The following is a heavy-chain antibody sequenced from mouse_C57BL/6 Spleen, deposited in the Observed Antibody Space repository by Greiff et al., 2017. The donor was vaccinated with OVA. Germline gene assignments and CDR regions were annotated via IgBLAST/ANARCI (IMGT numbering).Heavy chain of an antibody. CDR1: GYTFTDYE. CDR3: TRSAPIYYGNYGY. Sequence: QVQLQQSGAELVRPGASVTLSCKASGYTFTDYEMHWVKQTPVHGLAWIGAIDPETGGTAYNQKFKGKAILTADKSSSTAYMELRSLTSEDSAVYYCTRSAPIYYGNYGYWGQGTTLTVSS. D-gene: IGHD2-1*01. CDR2: IDPETGGT. J-gene: IGHJ2*01. V-gene: IGHV1-15*01.